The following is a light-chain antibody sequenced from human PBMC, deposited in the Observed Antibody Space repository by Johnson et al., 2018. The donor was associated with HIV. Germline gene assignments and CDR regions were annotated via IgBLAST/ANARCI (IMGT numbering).Light chain of an antibody. J-gene: IGLJ1*01. Sequence: QPVLTQPPSVSAAPGQKVTISCSGSSSNIGNNYVSWYQQLPGTAPKLVMHENNKRPSGIPDRFSGSKSGKSATLGITGLQPGDEADYYCGTWDTSLSAYVFGTGTTVTVL. CDR3: GTWDTSLSAYV. CDR1: SSNIGNNY. CDR2: ENN. V-gene: IGLV1-51*02.